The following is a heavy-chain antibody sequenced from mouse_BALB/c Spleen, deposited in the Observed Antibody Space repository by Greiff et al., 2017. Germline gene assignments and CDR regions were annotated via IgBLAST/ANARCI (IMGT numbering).Heavy chain of an antibody. CDR2: ISSGGSYT. V-gene: IGHV5-6-4*01. J-gene: IGHJ3*01. Sequence: EVKLMESGGGLVKPGGSLKLSCAASGFTFSSYTMSWVRQTPEKRLEWVATISSGGSYTYYPDSVKGRFTISRDNAKNTLYLQMSSLKSEDTAMYYCTRDREGFAYWGQGTLVTVSA. CDR3: TRDREGFAY. CDR1: GFTFSSYT.